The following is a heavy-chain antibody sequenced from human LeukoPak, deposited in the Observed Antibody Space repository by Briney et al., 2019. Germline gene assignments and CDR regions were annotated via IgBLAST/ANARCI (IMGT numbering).Heavy chain of an antibody. V-gene: IGHV3-48*03. CDR1: GFTFSRYE. D-gene: IGHD5-18*01. CDR2: ISSSGSTI. CDR3: ASGKKRGYSRVWPFDI. Sequence: PGGSLRLSCAASGFTFSRYEMNWVRQAPGKGLEWVSYISSSGSTIYYADSVKGRFTISRDNAKNSLYLQMNSLRAEDTAVYYCASGKKRGYSRVWPFDIWGPGTMVTVSS. J-gene: IGHJ3*02.